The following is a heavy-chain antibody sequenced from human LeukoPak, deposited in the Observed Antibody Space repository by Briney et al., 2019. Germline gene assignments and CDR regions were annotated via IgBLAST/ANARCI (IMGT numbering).Heavy chain of an antibody. V-gene: IGHV3-9*01. J-gene: IGHJ4*02. CDR1: GFTFDDYA. CDR2: NSWNSGSI. D-gene: IGHD2-2*01. Sequence: GGSLRLSCAASGFTFDDYAMHWVRQAPGKGLEWVSGNSWNSGSIGYADSVKGRFTISRDNAKNSLYLQMNSLRAEDTALYYCAKAYQLLSPPDYWGQGTLVTVSS. CDR3: AKAYQLLSPPDY.